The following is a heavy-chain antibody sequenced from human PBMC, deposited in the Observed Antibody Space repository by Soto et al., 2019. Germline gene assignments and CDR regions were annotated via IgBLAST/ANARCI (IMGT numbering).Heavy chain of an antibody. CDR3: ARVMFSGAVISFMDV. V-gene: IGHV3-30-3*01. D-gene: IGHD3-3*01. CDR2: ISYDGSDK. CDR1: GFTFSNYA. Sequence: QVQLVESGGGVVQPGRTLRLSCAASGFTFSNYAMHWVRQAPGKGLDWVAVISYDGSDKYYADSVRGRFTISRDNSKNTLYLQMNSLRAEETTVYFCARVMFSGAVISFMDVWGRGTTVTVSS. J-gene: IGHJ6*02.